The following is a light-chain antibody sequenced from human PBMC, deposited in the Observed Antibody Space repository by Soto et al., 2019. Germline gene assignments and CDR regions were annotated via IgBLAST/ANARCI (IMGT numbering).Light chain of an antibody. CDR2: GAA. CDR1: QSVFSS. CDR3: QQYHNWPA. Sequence: ETVMTQSPATLSVSPGERATLSCRASQSVFSSLAWYQHKPGQAPRLLIYGAATRATGIPARFSGSGSGTEFTLTISSRQSDDIAVYYCQQYHNWPAFGQGTKVEIK. V-gene: IGKV3-15*01. J-gene: IGKJ1*01.